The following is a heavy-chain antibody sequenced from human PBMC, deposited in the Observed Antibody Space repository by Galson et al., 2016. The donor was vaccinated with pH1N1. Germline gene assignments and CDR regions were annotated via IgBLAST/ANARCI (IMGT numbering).Heavy chain of an antibody. CDR1: GFTFNKYG. D-gene: IGHD6-13*01. CDR3: AKVVRGSSWPSFDY. Sequence: SLRLSCAASGFTFNKYGMHWVRQAPGKGLEWVAVISYDGINKYYADSVKGRFTTSRDDSKNMLYLQMNSLRAEDTAVYYCAKVVRGSSWPSFDYWGQGTLVTVSS. V-gene: IGHV3-30*18. CDR2: ISYDGINK. J-gene: IGHJ4*02.